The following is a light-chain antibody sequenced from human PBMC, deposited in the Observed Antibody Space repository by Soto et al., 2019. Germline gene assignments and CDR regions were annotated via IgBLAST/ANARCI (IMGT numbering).Light chain of an antibody. CDR2: DAS. CDR1: QSVSSY. CDR3: QQSSNWPPIT. J-gene: IGKJ5*01. Sequence: ESVLTQSPATLSLSPGERATLSCRASQSVSSYLAWYQQKPGQAPRLLIYDASNRATGIPARFSGSGSGTDFTLTIRSLEPEDFAVYYCQQSSNWPPITFGQGTRLEIK. V-gene: IGKV3-11*01.